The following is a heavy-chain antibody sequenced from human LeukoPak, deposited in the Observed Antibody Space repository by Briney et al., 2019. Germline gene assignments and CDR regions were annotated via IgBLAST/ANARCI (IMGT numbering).Heavy chain of an antibody. Sequence: ASVNLSCKASGYTFTSYDINWVRQATAQGLEWMVWMNPNSGNTGYAQTFQGRVTMTRNTSISTAYMELSSLRSEDTAVYYCARGWYSLDIVVVVAATPNWFDPWGQGTLVTVSS. CDR2: MNPNSGNT. CDR3: ARGWYSLDIVVVVAATPNWFDP. J-gene: IGHJ5*02. V-gene: IGHV1-8*01. CDR1: GYTFTSYD. D-gene: IGHD2-15*01.